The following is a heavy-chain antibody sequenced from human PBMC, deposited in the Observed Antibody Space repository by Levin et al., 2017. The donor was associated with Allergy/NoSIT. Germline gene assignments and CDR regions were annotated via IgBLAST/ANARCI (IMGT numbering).Heavy chain of an antibody. CDR2: VSDGGDYT. D-gene: IGHD1-26*01. Sequence: PGESLKISCAASGFAFNTFAMNWVRQAPGQGLEWVSSVSDGGDYTFYTDSVKGRFIISRDNSKNTIYLQMNSLRAEDTALYFCAKDDGAAYYSFDCWGQGTLVTVSA. J-gene: IGHJ4*02. V-gene: IGHV3-23*01. CDR3: AKDDGAAYYSFDC. CDR1: GFAFNTFA.